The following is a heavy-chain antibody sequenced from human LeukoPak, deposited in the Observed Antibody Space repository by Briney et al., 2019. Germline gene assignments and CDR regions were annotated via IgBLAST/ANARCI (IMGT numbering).Heavy chain of an antibody. CDR3: ARVRDGYNYVFVF. D-gene: IGHD5-24*01. CDR1: GFTFSNNY. J-gene: IGHJ4*02. V-gene: IGHV3-66*01. CDR2: IYRGGDK. Sequence: GGSLRLSCAASGFTFSNNYMTWVRQAPGKGLEWGSVIYRGGDKYYADSVKGRFTISRDNFKNTLFLQMNSLRAEDTAVYYCARVRDGYNYVFVFWGQGTLVTVSS.